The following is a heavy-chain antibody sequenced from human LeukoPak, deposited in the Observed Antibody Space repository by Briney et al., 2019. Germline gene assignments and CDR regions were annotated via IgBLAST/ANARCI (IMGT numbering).Heavy chain of an antibody. D-gene: IGHD2-2*01. J-gene: IGHJ5*02. Sequence: ASVKVSCKASGGTFSSYAFSWVRQAPGQGLEWMGGIIPIFGTANYAQKFQGRVTITTDDSTSTAYMELSSLRSEDTAVYYCARMYCSSTSCYTYNWFDPWGQGTLVTVSS. CDR1: GGTFSSYA. CDR2: IIPIFGTA. CDR3: ARMYCSSTSCYTYNWFDP. V-gene: IGHV1-69*05.